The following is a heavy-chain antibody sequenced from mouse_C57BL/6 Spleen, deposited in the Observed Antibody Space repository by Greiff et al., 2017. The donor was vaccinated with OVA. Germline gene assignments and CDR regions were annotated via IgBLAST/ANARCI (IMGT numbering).Heavy chain of an antibody. CDR3: ARLITTVVVCDY. V-gene: IGHV1-80*01. CDR2: IYPGDGDT. J-gene: IGHJ2*01. Sequence: QVQLKESGAELVKPGASVKISCKASGYAFSSYWMNWVKQRPGKGLEWIGQIYPGDGDTNYNGKFKGKATLTADKSSSTAYMQLSSLTSEDSAVYFCARLITTVVVCDYWGQGTTLTVSS. CDR1: GYAFSSYW. D-gene: IGHD1-1*01.